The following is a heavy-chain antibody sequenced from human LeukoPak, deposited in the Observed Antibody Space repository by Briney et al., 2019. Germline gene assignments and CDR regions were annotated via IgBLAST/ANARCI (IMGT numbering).Heavy chain of an antibody. V-gene: IGHV3-74*01. J-gene: IGHJ4*02. Sequence: PGESLRLSCAASGFTFSTYWMHWVRQAPGKGLVWVSRIKTDGSSTNYADYADSVKGRFTISRDNAKNSLYLQMNSLRAEDTAVYYCARDSSSTSCCSGGNYWGQGTLVTVSS. CDR1: GFTFSTYW. D-gene: IGHD2-2*01. CDR2: IKTDGSST. CDR3: ARDSSSTSCCSGGNY.